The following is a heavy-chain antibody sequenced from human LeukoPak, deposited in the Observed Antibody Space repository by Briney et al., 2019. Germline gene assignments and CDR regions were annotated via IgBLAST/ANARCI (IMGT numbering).Heavy chain of an antibody. CDR1: GFTFGDYA. D-gene: IGHD2-2*01. V-gene: IGHV3-11*01. CDR3: AREEGGDCSRTSCYASS. J-gene: IGHJ4*02. Sequence: PGRSLRLSCTASGFTFGDYAMSWIRQAPGKGLEWVSYISGSGSTTYYADSVKGRFTISRDNAKNSLYLQMNSLRVEDTAVYYCAREEGGDCSRTSCYASSWGQGTQVTVST. CDR2: ISGSGSTT.